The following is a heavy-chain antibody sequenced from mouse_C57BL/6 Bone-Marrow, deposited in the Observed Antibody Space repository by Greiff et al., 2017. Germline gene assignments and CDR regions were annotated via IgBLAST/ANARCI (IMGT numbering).Heavy chain of an antibody. Sequence: VQLQQSGAELVRPGTSVKVSCKASGYAFTNYLIEWVKQRPGQGLEWIGVINPGSGGTNYNEKFKGKATLTADKSSSTAYMQRSSLTSEDSAVYFCARSEGLRRYFDYWCQGTTLTVSS. CDR3: ARSEGLRRYFDY. V-gene: IGHV1-54*01. D-gene: IGHD2-4*01. CDR1: GYAFTNYL. CDR2: INPGSGGT. J-gene: IGHJ2*01.